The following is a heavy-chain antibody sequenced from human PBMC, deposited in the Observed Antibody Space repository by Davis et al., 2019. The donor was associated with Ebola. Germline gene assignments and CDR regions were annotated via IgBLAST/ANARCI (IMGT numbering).Heavy chain of an antibody. V-gene: IGHV3-7*03. CDR1: GFTFHTYA. Sequence: GESLKISCAASGFTFHTYAMNWVRQAPGKGLEWVANIKQDGSQKYYADSVKGRFTISRDNFKNTLYLQMNSLRAEDTAVYYCAKSLYNSGPTHYYYYYGMDVWGQGTTVTVSS. CDR2: IKQDGSQK. CDR3: AKSLYNSGPTHYYYYYGMDV. J-gene: IGHJ6*02. D-gene: IGHD6-19*01.